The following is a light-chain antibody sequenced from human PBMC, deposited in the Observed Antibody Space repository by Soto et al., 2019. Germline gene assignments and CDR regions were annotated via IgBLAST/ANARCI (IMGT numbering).Light chain of an antibody. Sequence: DSKMTQCACLLSALVGERVTITCQASQNINNYLNWYQPKPGRAPKLLXYXXXNLEAGVPSRFRGSGSGTDFTFTISRLQPEDIATYYCQQYENLPTFGQGTRLEIK. CDR3: QQYENLPT. V-gene: IGKV1-33*01. CDR1: QNINNY. CDR2: XXX. J-gene: IGKJ5*01.